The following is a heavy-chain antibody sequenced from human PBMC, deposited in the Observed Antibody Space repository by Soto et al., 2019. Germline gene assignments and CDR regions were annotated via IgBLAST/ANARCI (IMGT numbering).Heavy chain of an antibody. Sequence: GGSLRLSCAASGFTFSSYSMNWVRQAPGKGLEWVSAISGSGGSTYYADSVKGRFTISRDNSKNTLYLQMNSLRAEDTAVYYCAKGGYYDSSGYYPKPYFQHWGQGTLVTVSS. D-gene: IGHD3-22*01. J-gene: IGHJ1*01. V-gene: IGHV3-23*01. CDR1: GFTFSSYS. CDR3: AKGGYYDSSGYYPKPYFQH. CDR2: ISGSGGST.